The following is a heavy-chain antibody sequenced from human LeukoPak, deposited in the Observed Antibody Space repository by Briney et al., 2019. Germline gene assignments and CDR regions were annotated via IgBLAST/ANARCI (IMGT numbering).Heavy chain of an antibody. J-gene: IGHJ4*02. CDR3: AKNGGSQCYSHLDS. Sequence: GVLRLSCAASGFTFSSYAMSWVRQAPGKGLEWVSGTSGSGGSTYYAGSVKGRFTISRDNSKNNLYLQMNSLRIEDTAVYYCAKNGGSQCYSHLDSWGQGTLVTVSS. CDR1: GFTFSSYA. D-gene: IGHD2-15*01. CDR2: TSGSGGST. V-gene: IGHV3-23*01.